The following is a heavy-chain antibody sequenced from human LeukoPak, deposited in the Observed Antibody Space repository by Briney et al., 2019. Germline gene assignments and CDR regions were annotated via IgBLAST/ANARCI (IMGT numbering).Heavy chain of an antibody. CDR1: RGSIINHY. V-gene: IGHV4-59*11. D-gene: IGHD3-22*01. Sequence: PSETLSLTCRVSRGSIINHYWNWLRQLAGKGLEWIGYIYYSGSTNYNPSLKSRVTISVETSKNQFSLKLSSVTAADTAVYYCARAGYYDSSGYRFDYWGRGTLVTVSS. J-gene: IGHJ4*02. CDR3: ARAGYYDSSGYRFDY. CDR2: IYYSGST.